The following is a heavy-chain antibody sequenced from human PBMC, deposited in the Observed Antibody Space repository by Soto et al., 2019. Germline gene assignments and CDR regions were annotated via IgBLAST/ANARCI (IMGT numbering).Heavy chain of an antibody. CDR3: TRDHYYDSSGYYYFDY. Sequence: PGGSLRLSCTASGFTFGDYAMSWLRQAPGKGLEWVGFIRSKAYGGTTEYAASVKGRFTISRDDSKSIAYLQMNSLKTEDTAVYYCTRDHYYDSSGYYYFDYWGQGTLVTVSS. CDR1: GFTFGDYA. V-gene: IGHV3-49*03. D-gene: IGHD3-22*01. CDR2: IRSKAYGGTT. J-gene: IGHJ4*02.